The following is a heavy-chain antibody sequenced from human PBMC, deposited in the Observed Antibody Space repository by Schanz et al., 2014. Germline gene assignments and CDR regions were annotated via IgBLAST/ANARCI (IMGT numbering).Heavy chain of an antibody. CDR3: AKDGFGGAPDV. Sequence: QVQLVESGGGVVQPGRSLRLSCAASGFTFSSYGMHWVRQAPGKGLEWVAVIWYDGNNKFYADSVKGRFTISRDNSKNTLYLQMSSLRVEDTAIYYCAKDGFGGAPDVWGQGTMVTVSS. V-gene: IGHV3-33*06. D-gene: IGHD1-26*01. CDR1: GFTFSSYG. CDR2: IWYDGNNK. J-gene: IGHJ6*02.